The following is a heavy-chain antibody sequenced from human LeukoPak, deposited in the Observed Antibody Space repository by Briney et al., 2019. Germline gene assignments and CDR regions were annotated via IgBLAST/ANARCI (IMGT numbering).Heavy chain of an antibody. D-gene: IGHD3-10*01. CDR1: GDSITNDNW. CDR3: ARAQLPWFGNNWFDP. Sequence: SETLSLTCAVTGDSITNDNWWSWVRQPPGKGLEWIGYIYYSGSTYYNPSLKSRVTISVDTSKNQFSLKLSSVTAADTAVYYCARAQLPWFGNNWFDPWGQGTLVTVSS. J-gene: IGHJ5*02. V-gene: IGHV4-30-4*01. CDR2: IYYSGST.